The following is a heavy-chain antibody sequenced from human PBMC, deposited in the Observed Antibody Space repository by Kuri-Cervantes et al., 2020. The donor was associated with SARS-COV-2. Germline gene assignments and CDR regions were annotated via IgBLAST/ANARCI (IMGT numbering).Heavy chain of an antibody. CDR2: INHSGST. V-gene: IGHV4-34*01. CDR3: ARTSGRFSGWVY. J-gene: IGHJ4*02. D-gene: IGHD6-19*01. CDR1: GGSFSGYY. Sequence: SETLSLTCAVYGGSFSGYYWSWIRQPPGKGLEWIGEINHSGSTNYNPSLKSRVTISVDTSKNQFSLKLSSVTAADTAVYYCARTSGRFSGWVYWGQGTLVTFSS.